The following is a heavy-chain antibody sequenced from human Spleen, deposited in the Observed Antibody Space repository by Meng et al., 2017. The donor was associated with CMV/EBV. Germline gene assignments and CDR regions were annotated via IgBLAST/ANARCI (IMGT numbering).Heavy chain of an antibody. CDR3: ARDRSGSSTWYPVGI. V-gene: IGHV1-69*10. CDR1: GGTFSSYA. J-gene: IGHJ4*02. D-gene: IGHD6-13*01. CDR2: IIPILGIA. Sequence: SVKVSCKASGGTFSSYAISWVRQAPGQGLEWMGGIIPILGIANYAQKFQGRVTITADKSTGTAYMELNSLRAGDTAMYYCARDRSGSSTWYPVGIWGQGMMVTVSS.